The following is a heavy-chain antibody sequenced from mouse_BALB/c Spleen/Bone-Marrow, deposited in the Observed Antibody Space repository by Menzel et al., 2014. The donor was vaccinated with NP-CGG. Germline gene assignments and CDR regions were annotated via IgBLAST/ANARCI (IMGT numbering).Heavy chain of an antibody. Sequence: QVQLKQSAAELARPGASVKLSCKASGYIFTSYTIQWIKQRPGQGLEWIGYINPSIGYTEYNQKFKDKTTLTADTSSSTTYMQLSSLTSEVSAVYYCAREGTYYAYFDYWGQGTTLTVSS. J-gene: IGHJ2*01. CDR1: GYIFTSYT. D-gene: IGHD1-1*01. V-gene: IGHV1-4*02. CDR3: AREGTYYAYFDY. CDR2: INPSIGYT.